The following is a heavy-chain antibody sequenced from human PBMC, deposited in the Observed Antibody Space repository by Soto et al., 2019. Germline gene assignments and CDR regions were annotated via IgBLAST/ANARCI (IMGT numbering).Heavy chain of an antibody. CDR1: GYTFTSYG. CDR2: ISAYNGNT. CDR3: ARSLGIVVVVAATDAFDI. V-gene: IGHV1-18*01. Sequence: ASVKVSCKASGYTFTSYGISWVRQAPGQGLEWMGWISAYNGNTNYAQKLQGRVTMTTDTSTSTAYMELRSLRSDDTAVYYCARSLGIVVVVAATDAFDIWGQGTMVTVSS. D-gene: IGHD2-15*01. J-gene: IGHJ3*02.